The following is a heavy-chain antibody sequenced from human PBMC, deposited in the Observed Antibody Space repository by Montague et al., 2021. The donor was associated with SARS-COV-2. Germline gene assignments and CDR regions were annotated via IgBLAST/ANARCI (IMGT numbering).Heavy chain of an antibody. CDR3: ATTPGRFGEFHFDY. J-gene: IGHJ4*02. V-gene: IGHV4-59*01. CDR2: T. Sequence: TKYNPSLKSRVTISVDTSKSQFSLKLGSVTAADTVVYYCATTPGRFGEFHFDYWGQGTLVTVSS. D-gene: IGHD3-10*01.